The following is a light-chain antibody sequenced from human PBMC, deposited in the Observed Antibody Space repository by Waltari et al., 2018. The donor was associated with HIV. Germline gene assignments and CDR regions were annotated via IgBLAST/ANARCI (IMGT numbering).Light chain of an antibody. CDR2: EVN. V-gene: IGLV2-8*01. CDR3: SSDVPTKDCGVL. CDR1: SSDIGDSDY. Sequence: QSALTQPPSASGSPGQSVTISCTGTSSDIGDSDYVSWYQQHPGKAPKLIISEVNMRASGVPDLFSGPKSGNTASRTFSGLQAEDEADYYGSSDVPTKDCGVLFGGGTELTVL. J-gene: IGLJ2*01.